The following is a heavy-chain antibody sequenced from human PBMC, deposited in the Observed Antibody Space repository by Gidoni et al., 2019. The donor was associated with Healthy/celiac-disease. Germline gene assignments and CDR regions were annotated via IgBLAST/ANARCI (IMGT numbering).Heavy chain of an antibody. Sequence: QVQLQQWGAGLLKPSETLSLTCAVYGGSFSGYYWSWIRQPPVKGLEWIGEINHSGSTNYNPSLKSRVTISVDTSKNHFSLKLSSVTAADTAVYYCARMEWELWFDYWGQGTLVTVSS. D-gene: IGHD1-26*01. V-gene: IGHV4-34*01. J-gene: IGHJ4*02. CDR1: GGSFSGYY. CDR2: INHSGST. CDR3: ARMEWELWFDY.